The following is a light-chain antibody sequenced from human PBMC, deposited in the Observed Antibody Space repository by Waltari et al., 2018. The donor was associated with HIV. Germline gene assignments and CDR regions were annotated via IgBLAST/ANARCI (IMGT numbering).Light chain of an antibody. CDR2: ANT. CDR1: SSNIGYGYD. CDR3: QSYDSSLSGWV. J-gene: IGLJ3*02. V-gene: IGLV1-40*01. Sequence: QSVLTQPPSVSGAPGQRVTISCSGGSSNIGYGYDVHWYQQFPGTAPKVLIYANTNRPSGVPDRFSGSKSGYSASLVITGLQAEDDADYYCQSYDSSLSGWVFGGGTKLTVL.